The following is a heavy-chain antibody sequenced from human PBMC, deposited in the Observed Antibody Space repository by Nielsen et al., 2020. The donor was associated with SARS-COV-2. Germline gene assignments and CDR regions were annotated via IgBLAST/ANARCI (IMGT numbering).Heavy chain of an antibody. CDR2: INAGYGNT. V-gene: IGHV1-3*01. Sequence: ASVKVSCKASGYTFSNYAMHWVRQAPGQRFELMGWINAGYGNTKYSQKFQGRVTITRDTSASTAYLELSSLRSEDTAVYFCAREGSSWSFDYWGQGTLVTVSS. J-gene: IGHJ4*02. D-gene: IGHD6-13*01. CDR3: AREGSSWSFDY. CDR1: GYTFSNYA.